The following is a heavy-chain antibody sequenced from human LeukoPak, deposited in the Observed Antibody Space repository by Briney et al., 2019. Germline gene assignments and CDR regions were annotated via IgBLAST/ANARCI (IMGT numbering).Heavy chain of an antibody. CDR2: INAGNGNT. CDR3: ARHTRIAAAVDAFDI. Sequence: GASVKVSCKASGYTFTSYAMHWVRQAPGQRLEWMGWINAGNGNTKYSQKFQGRVTITRDTSASTAYMELSSLRSEDTAVYYCARHTRIAAAVDAFDIWGQGTMVTVSS. D-gene: IGHD6-13*01. J-gene: IGHJ3*02. V-gene: IGHV1-3*01. CDR1: GYTFTSYA.